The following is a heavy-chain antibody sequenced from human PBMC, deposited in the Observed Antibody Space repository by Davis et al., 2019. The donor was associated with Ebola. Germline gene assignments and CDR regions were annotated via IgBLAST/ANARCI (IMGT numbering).Heavy chain of an antibody. Sequence: AASVKVSCKVPGGTFSRYAISWVRQAPGQGLEWMGGITPLFGTTNYAQKFQGRLAITADKSTSTVYMELPSLKSEDTAVYYCARDWGPAEGNYFDYWGQGTLVTVSS. V-gene: IGHV1-69*06. CDR2: ITPLFGTT. CDR1: GGTFSRYA. D-gene: IGHD3-16*01. CDR3: ARDWGPAEGNYFDY. J-gene: IGHJ4*02.